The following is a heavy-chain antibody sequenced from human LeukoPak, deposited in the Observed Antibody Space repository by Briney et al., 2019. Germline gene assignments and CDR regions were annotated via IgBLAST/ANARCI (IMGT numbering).Heavy chain of an antibody. CDR3: AREYGSGSLDY. CDR2: IWYDGTNK. V-gene: IGHV3-33*08. J-gene: IGHJ4*02. Sequence: GGSLRLSCAASGFTFSSYWMDWVRQAPGKGLEWVAVIWYDGTNKYYADSVKGRFTISKDISKNTLYLQMNSLRAEDTALYYCAREYGSGSLDYWGQETLVTVSS. D-gene: IGHD3-10*01. CDR1: GFTFSSYW.